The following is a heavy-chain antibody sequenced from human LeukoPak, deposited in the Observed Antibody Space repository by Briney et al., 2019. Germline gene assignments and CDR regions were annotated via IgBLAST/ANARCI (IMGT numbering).Heavy chain of an antibody. D-gene: IGHD6-19*01. J-gene: IGHJ3*02. V-gene: IGHV3-23*01. CDR2: MSGSGVNT. CDR1: GFTSNSYG. Sequence: GGSLRLSCAASGFTSNSYGMSWVRQAPGKGLEWVSAMSGSGVNTDYADSVKGRFTISRDTSKNTLYLQMNSLRAEDTAIYYCAKELTERWLIDAFDIWGQGTVVTVSS. CDR3: AKELTERWLIDAFDI.